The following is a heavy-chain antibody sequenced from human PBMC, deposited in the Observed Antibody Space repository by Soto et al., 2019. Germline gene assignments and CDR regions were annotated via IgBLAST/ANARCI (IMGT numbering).Heavy chain of an antibody. CDR2: IYYSGST. CDR3: ARHNSWFGELSFDY. Sequence: QLQLQESGPGLVKPSETLSLTCTVSGGSISRSSYYWGWIRQPPGKGLEWIGSIYYSGSTYYNPSLKSRVTLSVDTSNNQFSLKLRSVTAADTAVYYCARHNSWFGELSFDYWGQGTLVTVSS. CDR1: GGSISRSSYY. V-gene: IGHV4-39*01. D-gene: IGHD3-10*01. J-gene: IGHJ4*02.